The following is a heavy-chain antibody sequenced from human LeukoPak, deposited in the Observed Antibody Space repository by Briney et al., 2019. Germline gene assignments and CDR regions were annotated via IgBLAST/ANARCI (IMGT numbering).Heavy chain of an antibody. Sequence: ASVKLSCKSSGYTFTGYYMHWVRQAPGQGLEWKGWINTNTGNPTYAPDFTGRFVFSLYTSVSTAYLQISSLKAEDTAMYYCARQTNNVGAFDIWGQGTMVTVSS. CDR3: ARQTNNVGAFDI. D-gene: IGHD2-8*01. J-gene: IGHJ3*02. V-gene: IGHV7-4-1*02. CDR2: INTNTGNP. CDR1: GYTFTGYY.